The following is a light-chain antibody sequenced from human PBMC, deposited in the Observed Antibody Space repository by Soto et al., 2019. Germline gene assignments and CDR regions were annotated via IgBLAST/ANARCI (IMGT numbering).Light chain of an antibody. CDR1: QGIGTY. Sequence: DIQMTQSPSSLSASVGDRVTITCRASQGIGTYLAWYQQKPGKVPKLLIYAASTLQSGVPSRFSGSGSGIDFTLTISSLQPEDVATYYCQKYNSAPWTFGQGTKVEIK. J-gene: IGKJ1*01. CDR2: AAS. CDR3: QKYNSAPWT. V-gene: IGKV1-27*01.